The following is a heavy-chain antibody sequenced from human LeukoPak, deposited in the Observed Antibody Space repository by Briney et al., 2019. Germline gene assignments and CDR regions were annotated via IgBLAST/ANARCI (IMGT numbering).Heavy chain of an antibody. Sequence: GGSLRLSCAASGFTFSSYAMYWVRQAPGKGLEWVSGIFGSGGSTHYADSVKGRFTISRDNSKNTVYLQMNSLRAEDTAVYYCAKTTTGYSSGRFPGWPVDYWGRGTPVTVSS. J-gene: IGHJ4*02. CDR3: AKTTTGYSSGRFPGWPVDY. D-gene: IGHD6-19*01. CDR2: IFGSGGST. CDR1: GFTFSSYA. V-gene: IGHV3-23*01.